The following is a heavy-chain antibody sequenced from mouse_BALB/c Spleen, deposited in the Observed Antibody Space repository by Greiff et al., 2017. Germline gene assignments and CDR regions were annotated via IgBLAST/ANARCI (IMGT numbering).Heavy chain of an antibody. CDR1: GFTFNTYA. CDR2: IRSKSNNYAT. Sequence: EVQLVESGGGLVQPKGSLKLSCAAPGFTFNTYAMNWVRQAPGKGLEWVARIRSKSNNYATYYADSVKARFTISRDDSQSKLYLQMNNLKTEDTAMYYCVNGYAMDYWGQGTSVTVSS. CDR3: VNGYAMDY. V-gene: IGHV10-1*02. J-gene: IGHJ4*01.